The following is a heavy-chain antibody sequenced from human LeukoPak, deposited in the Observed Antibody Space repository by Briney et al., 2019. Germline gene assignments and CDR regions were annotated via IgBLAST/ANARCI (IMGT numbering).Heavy chain of an antibody. Sequence: ASVKVSCKASGYTFTGYYMHWVRQAPGQGLEWMGRINPNSGGTNYAQKFQGRATMTRDTSISTAYMELTRLRSDDTAVYYCARGEAAAQQYNWFDPWGQGTLVTVSS. V-gene: IGHV1-2*06. D-gene: IGHD6-13*01. CDR2: INPNSGGT. J-gene: IGHJ5*02. CDR3: ARGEAAAQQYNWFDP. CDR1: GYTFTGYY.